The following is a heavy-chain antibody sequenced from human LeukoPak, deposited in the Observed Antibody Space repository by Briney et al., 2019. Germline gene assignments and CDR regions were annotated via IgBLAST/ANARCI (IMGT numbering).Heavy chain of an antibody. CDR3: ARDGVPGNKYFQH. CDR2: TYYRSKWYY. V-gene: IGHV6-1*01. J-gene: IGHJ1*01. D-gene: IGHD2/OR15-2a*01. Sequence: SQTLSFTCAISGDSVSSNSVVWNWIRQSPSRGLEWLGRTYYRSKWYYDYAVSVKSRITINPDTSKNQFSLQLNSVPPEDTAVYYCARDGVPGNKYFQHWGQGTLVTVSS. CDR1: GDSVSSNSVV.